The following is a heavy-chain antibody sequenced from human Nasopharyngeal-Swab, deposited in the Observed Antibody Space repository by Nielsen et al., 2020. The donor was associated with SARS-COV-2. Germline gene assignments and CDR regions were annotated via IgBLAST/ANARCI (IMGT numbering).Heavy chain of an antibody. CDR1: GASISSRNNY. V-gene: IGHV4-39*07. Sequence: GSLRLSCVVSGASISSRNNYWGWIRQSPGKGLEWIGTIFSSGSTYNPSLKSRVTMSVDTSKNQFSLKLTSMTAADTAVYYCARDESGDYLGLPFDHWGRGTLVTVSS. D-gene: IGHD4-17*01. CDR3: ARDESGDYLGLPFDH. CDR2: IFSSGST. J-gene: IGHJ4*02.